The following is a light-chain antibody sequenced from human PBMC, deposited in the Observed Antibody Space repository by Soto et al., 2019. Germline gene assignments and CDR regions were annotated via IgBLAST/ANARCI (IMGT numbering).Light chain of an antibody. Sequence: QSVLTQPPSVSAAPGQKVTISCSGSISDIGNNLVSWYQQFPGSAPRLLIYDDFKRPSGIPDRFSGSKSGTSATLGITGLQTGDEADYYCLTRDKSLTAYVFGTGTKVTVL. CDR1: ISDIGNNL. V-gene: IGLV1-51*01. CDR2: DDF. CDR3: LTRDKSLTAYV. J-gene: IGLJ1*01.